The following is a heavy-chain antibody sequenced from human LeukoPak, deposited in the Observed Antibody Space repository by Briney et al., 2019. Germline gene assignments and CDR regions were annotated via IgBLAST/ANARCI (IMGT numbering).Heavy chain of an antibody. J-gene: IGHJ6*03. CDR3: ARDTHYGDYGGNYYYYYYMDV. CDR2: INPSGGST. V-gene: IGHV1-46*01. D-gene: IGHD4-17*01. CDR1: GYTFTSYY. Sequence: ASVRVSCKASGYTFTSYYMHWVRQAPGQGLEWMGIINPSGGSTSYAQKFQGRVTMTRDMSTSTVYMELSSLRSEDTAVYYCARDTHYGDYGGNYYYYYYMDVWGKGTTVTVSS.